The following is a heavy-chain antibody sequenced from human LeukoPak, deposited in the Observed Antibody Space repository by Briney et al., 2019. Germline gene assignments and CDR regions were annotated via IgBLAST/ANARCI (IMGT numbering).Heavy chain of an antibody. CDR3: ATRIRYFDWLFSFDY. D-gene: IGHD3-9*01. Sequence: ASVKVSCKVSGYTLTELSMHGVRQAPGKGLEWMGGFDPEDGETIYAQKFQGRVTMTEDTSTDTAYMELSSLRSEDTAVYYCATRIRYFDWLFSFDYWGQGTLVTVSS. J-gene: IGHJ4*02. V-gene: IGHV1-24*01. CDR1: GYTLTELS. CDR2: FDPEDGET.